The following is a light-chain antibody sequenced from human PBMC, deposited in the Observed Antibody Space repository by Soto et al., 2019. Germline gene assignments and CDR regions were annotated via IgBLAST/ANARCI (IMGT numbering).Light chain of an antibody. CDR2: EVN. CDR1: SSDVGGYNY. Sequence: QSALTQPASVSGSPGQSITISCTGTSSDVGGYNYVSWYQQYPGKAPKLMIYEVNNRPSGVSFRFSGSKSGNTASLTISGLQAEDEADYYCSSYTSTKTLAFGGGTKVTVL. J-gene: IGLJ2*01. CDR3: SSYTSTKTLA. V-gene: IGLV2-14*01.